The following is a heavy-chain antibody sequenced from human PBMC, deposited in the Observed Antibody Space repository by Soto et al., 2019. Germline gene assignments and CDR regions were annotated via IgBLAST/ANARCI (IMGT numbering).Heavy chain of an antibody. Sequence: AASVKVSCKVSGYTLTELSMHWVRQAPGKGLEWMGGFDPEDGETIYAQKFQGRVTMTEDTSTDTAYMELSSLRSEDTAVYYCATKASQFDFWSGPRPLAIWGQGTMVTVSS. V-gene: IGHV1-24*01. J-gene: IGHJ3*02. D-gene: IGHD3-3*01. CDR1: GYTLTELS. CDR3: ATKASQFDFWSGPRPLAI. CDR2: FDPEDGET.